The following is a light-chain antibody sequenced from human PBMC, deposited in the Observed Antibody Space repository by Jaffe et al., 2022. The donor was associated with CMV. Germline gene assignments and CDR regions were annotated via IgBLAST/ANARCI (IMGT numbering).Light chain of an antibody. CDR3: ATWDASLNGWV. V-gene: IGLV1-44*01. CDR2: NNN. Sequence: QSVLTQPPSASGTPGQRVTISCSGSSSNIGRNTLNWYQQLPGTAPKLLIYNNNQRPSGVPDRFSGSKSGTSASLAISGLQSEDEADYYCATWDASLNGWVFGGGTKLTVL. CDR1: SSNIGRNT. J-gene: IGLJ3*02.